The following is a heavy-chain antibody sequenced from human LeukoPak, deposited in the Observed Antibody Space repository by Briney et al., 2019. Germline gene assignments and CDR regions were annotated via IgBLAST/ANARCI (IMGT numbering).Heavy chain of an antibody. CDR3: AKDDDYTLWRAFDI. CDR1: GFTFDDYA. J-gene: IGHJ3*02. Sequence: PGGSLRLSCAASGFTFDDYAMHWVRQAPGKGLEWVSGISWNSGSIGYADSVKGRFTISRDNAKNSLYLQMNSLRAEDTALYYCAKDDDYTLWRAFDIWGQGTMVTVSS. CDR2: ISWNSGSI. V-gene: IGHV3-9*01. D-gene: IGHD2-2*02.